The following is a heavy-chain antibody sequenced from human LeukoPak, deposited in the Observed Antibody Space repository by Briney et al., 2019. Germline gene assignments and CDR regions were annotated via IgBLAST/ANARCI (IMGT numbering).Heavy chain of an antibody. CDR2: ISYDGSNK. CDR3: ARPGDVLRFLEWLLYMDY. J-gene: IGHJ4*02. D-gene: IGHD3-3*01. Sequence: GGSLRLSCAVSGFTFSSYAMHWVRQAPGKGLEWVAVISYDGSNKYYADSVKGRFTISRDNSKNTLYLQMNSLRAEDTAVYYCARPGDVLRFLEWLLYMDYWGQGTLVTVSS. V-gene: IGHV3-30-3*01. CDR1: GFTFSSYA.